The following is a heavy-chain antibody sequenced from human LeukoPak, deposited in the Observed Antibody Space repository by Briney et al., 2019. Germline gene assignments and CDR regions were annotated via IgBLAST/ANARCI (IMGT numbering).Heavy chain of an antibody. D-gene: IGHD6-19*01. V-gene: IGHV1-18*01. CDR1: GYILTTYG. CDR2: ISAYNGNT. J-gene: IGHJ4*02. CDR3: ARVGGQWLQRNSFDY. Sequence: ASVKVSCKASGYILTTYGISWVRQAPGQGLEWMGWISAYNGNTNYAQKLQGRVTMTTDTSTSTAYMELRSLRSDDTAVYYCARVGGQWLQRNSFDYWGQGTLVTVSS.